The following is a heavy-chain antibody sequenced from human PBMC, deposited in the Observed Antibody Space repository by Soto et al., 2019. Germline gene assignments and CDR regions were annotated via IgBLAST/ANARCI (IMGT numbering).Heavy chain of an antibody. V-gene: IGHV1-18*01. D-gene: IGHD3-3*01. CDR3: ATGPRGHYDFWSGYSNRDSNFDY. CDR2: ISGYNDNP. J-gene: IGHJ4*02. CDR1: GYTFTSYG. Sequence: ASVKVSCKASGYTFTSYGISWVRQTTGQGLEWMGWISGYNDNPRYAQNLQGLQGRVTMTEDTSTDTAYMELSSLRSEDTAVYYCATGPRGHYDFWSGYSNRDSNFDYWGQGTLVTVSS.